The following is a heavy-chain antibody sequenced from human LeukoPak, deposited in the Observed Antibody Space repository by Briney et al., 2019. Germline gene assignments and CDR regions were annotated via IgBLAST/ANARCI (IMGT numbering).Heavy chain of an antibody. CDR1: GGSISSYY. CDR3: ARLTTVTTYRAFDI. J-gene: IGHJ3*02. V-gene: IGHV4-59*01. CDR2: IYYSGST. Sequence: PSETLSLTCTVSGGSISSYYWSWIRQPPGKGLEWIGYIYYSGSTNYNPSLKSRVTISVDTSKNQFSLKLSSVTAADTAVYYCARLTTVTTYRAFDIWGQGTMVTVSS. D-gene: IGHD4-17*01.